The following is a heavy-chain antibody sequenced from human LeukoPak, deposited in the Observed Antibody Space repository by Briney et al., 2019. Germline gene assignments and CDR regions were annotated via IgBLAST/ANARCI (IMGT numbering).Heavy chain of an antibody. J-gene: IGHJ4*02. D-gene: IGHD3-22*01. CDR1: GFTVSTNY. Sequence: GGSLRLSCAASGFTVSTNYMSWVRQAPGKGLEWVSVIYSGGSTYHADSVKGRFTISRDNSKNTLYLQMNSLRAEDTAVYYCAKFLRNSSGYDFDYWGQGTLVTVSS. CDR2: IYSGGST. V-gene: IGHV3-53*05. CDR3: AKFLRNSSGYDFDY.